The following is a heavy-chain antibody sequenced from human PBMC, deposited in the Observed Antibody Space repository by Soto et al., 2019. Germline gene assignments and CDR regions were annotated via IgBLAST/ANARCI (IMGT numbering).Heavy chain of an antibody. Sequence: PGESLKISCQGSGYSFNTYWIGWVRQMPGKGLEWMGIIYPADSDTTYSPSFQGQVTVSADKSISTAYLQWSSLKASDTAMYYCARAQHTSMNYYDGMDVWGQGTTVTVSS. CDR1: GYSFNTYW. J-gene: IGHJ6*02. D-gene: IGHD5-18*01. CDR3: ARAQHTSMNYYDGMDV. CDR2: IYPADSDT. V-gene: IGHV5-51*01.